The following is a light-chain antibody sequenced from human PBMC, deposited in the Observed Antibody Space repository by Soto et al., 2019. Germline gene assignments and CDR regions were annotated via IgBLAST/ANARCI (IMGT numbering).Light chain of an antibody. V-gene: IGLV2-8*01. Sequence: QSALTQPPSASGSPGQSVTISCTGTSSDVGAYNYVSWYQQCPGKAPKLMIYEVTKRPSGVPDRFSGSKSDKTASLTVSGLQPEDEADYYCTSYAGSNIWVFGGGTQLTVL. J-gene: IGLJ3*02. CDR1: SSDVGAYNY. CDR3: TSYAGSNIWV. CDR2: EVT.